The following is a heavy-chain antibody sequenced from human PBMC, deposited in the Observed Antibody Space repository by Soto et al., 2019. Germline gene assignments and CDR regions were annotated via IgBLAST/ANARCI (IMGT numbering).Heavy chain of an antibody. D-gene: IGHD1-20*01. J-gene: IGHJ5*02. V-gene: IGHV1-69*13. Sequence: ASVKVSCKASGGTFSSYAISWVRQAPGQGLEWMGGIIPIFRTADYAQKFQGRVTITADESTSTAYMQMNSLRVEDTAVYYCVRDNWNRRPDNWFDPWGQGTLVTVSS. CDR3: VRDNWNRRPDNWFDP. CDR2: IIPIFRTA. CDR1: GGTFSSYA.